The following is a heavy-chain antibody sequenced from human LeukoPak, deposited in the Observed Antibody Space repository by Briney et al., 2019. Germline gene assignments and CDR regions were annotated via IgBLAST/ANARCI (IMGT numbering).Heavy chain of an antibody. Sequence: GGSLRLSCSTSGFTFGDYAMSRVRQAPGKVLQWPGFIQAKAYGGATKYSASVNGRFSISRDDSQSIANLQMNDLKTEDTAVYYCTRAPHPRCSSSGCYLDYWGQGTLVTVSS. D-gene: IGHD2-2*01. V-gene: IGHV3-49*04. CDR1: GFTFGDYA. CDR2: IQAKAYGGAT. CDR3: TRAPHPRCSSSGCYLDY. J-gene: IGHJ4*02.